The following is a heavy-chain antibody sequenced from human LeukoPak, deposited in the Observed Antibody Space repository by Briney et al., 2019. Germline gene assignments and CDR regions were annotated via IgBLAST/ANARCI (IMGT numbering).Heavy chain of an antibody. V-gene: IGHV3-7*01. J-gene: IGHJ4*02. Sequence: PGGSLRLSCTASGFTFSTYWMSWVRQAPGKGLEWVANIMQDGSEKYYVDSVKGRFTISRDNPKKSLYLRMSGLRAEDTAVYYCAGDGGGGDPFDFWGQGTLVTVSS. CDR2: IMQDGSEK. CDR1: GFTFSTYW. CDR3: AGDGGGGDPFDF. D-gene: IGHD2-21*02.